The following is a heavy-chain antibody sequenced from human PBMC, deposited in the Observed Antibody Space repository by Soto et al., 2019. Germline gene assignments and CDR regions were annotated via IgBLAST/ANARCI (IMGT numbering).Heavy chain of an antibody. CDR1: GFTFSSYA. J-gene: IGHJ6*02. Sequence: GGSLRLSCAASGFTFSSYAMHWVRQAPGKGLEWVAVISYDGSNKYYADSVKGRFTISRDNSKNTLYLQMNSLRTEDTAVYYCARDRLRYNWKDFPHYSYCMDVWGQGTTVTVSS. CDR2: ISYDGSNK. CDR3: ARDRLRYNWKDFPHYSYCMDV. D-gene: IGHD1-1*01. V-gene: IGHV3-30-3*01.